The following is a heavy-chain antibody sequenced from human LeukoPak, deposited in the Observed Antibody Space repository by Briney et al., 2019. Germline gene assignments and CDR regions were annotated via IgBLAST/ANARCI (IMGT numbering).Heavy chain of an antibody. Sequence: GASVKVSCKASGYTFTRHTIHWVRQAPGQRLEWMGWFNAANRDTKYSQKFQGRVTITRDTSASTDYMELSSLRFEDTAVYYCARDRFGSLWFGQSGDAYDIWGQGTLVIVSS. J-gene: IGHJ3*02. CDR3: ARDRFGSLWFGQSGDAYDI. V-gene: IGHV1-3*01. D-gene: IGHD3-10*01. CDR1: GYTFTRHT. CDR2: FNAANRDT.